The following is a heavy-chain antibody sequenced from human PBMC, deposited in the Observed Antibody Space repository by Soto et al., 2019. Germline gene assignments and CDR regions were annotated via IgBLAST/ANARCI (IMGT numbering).Heavy chain of an antibody. J-gene: IGHJ4*02. D-gene: IGHD1-26*01. V-gene: IGHV3-30*18. CDR3: AKDERSYSGSYMSSGY. CDR1: GFTFSSYG. Sequence: PGGSLRLSCAASGFTFSSYGMHWVRQAPGKGLEWVAVISYDGSNKYYADSVKGRFTISRDNSKNTLYLQMNSLRAEDTAVYYCAKDERSYSGSYMSSGYWGQGTLVTVSS. CDR2: ISYDGSNK.